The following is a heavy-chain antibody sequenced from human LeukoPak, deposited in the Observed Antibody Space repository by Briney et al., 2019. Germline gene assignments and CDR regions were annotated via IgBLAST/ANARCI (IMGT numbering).Heavy chain of an antibody. D-gene: IGHD3-16*01. CDR1: GGSISSYY. CDR3: ARRLSWGSYEDY. Sequence: SETLSLTCTVSGGSISSYYWSWIRQPPGKGLEWIGEIYHSGSTNYNPSLKSRVTISVDKSKNQFSLKLSSVTAADTAVYYCARRLSWGSYEDYWGQGTLVTVSS. CDR2: IYHSGST. J-gene: IGHJ4*02. V-gene: IGHV4-34*01.